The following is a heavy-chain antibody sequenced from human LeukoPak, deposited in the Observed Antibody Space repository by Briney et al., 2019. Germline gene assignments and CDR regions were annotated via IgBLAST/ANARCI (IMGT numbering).Heavy chain of an antibody. J-gene: IGHJ4*02. Sequence: ASVKVSCKASGYTFTGYYMHWVRQAPGQGLEWMGWISAYNGNTNYAQNLQGRVTMTTDTSTSTGYMELRSLRSDDTAVYYCVRGSYGDYWGQGTLVTVSS. CDR3: VRGSYGDY. D-gene: IGHD3-16*01. CDR1: GYTFTGYY. CDR2: ISAYNGNT. V-gene: IGHV1-18*04.